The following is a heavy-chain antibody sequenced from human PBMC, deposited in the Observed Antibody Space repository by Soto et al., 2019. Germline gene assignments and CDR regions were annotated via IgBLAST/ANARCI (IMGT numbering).Heavy chain of an antibody. CDR2: IYYSGST. CDR1: GGSISSGSYY. CDR3: AGYDSGKGSLGY. Sequence: QLQLQESGPGQVKPSETLSLSCNVSGGSISSGSYYWGWIRQPPGKGLEWIGSIYYSGSTYYNPSLKSRVTISADMPKNQFSLKLSSVTAADTAVYYCAGYDSGKGSLGYWGQGTLVTVSS. D-gene: IGHD1-1*01. V-gene: IGHV4-39*01. J-gene: IGHJ4*02.